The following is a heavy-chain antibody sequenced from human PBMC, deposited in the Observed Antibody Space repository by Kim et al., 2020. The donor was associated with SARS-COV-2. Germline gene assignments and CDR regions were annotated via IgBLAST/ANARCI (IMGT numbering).Heavy chain of an antibody. D-gene: IGHD3-10*01. CDR2: ISAYNGNT. CDR1: GYTFTSYG. CDR3: ARDKSYYGSGSHVSPNNWFDP. J-gene: IGHJ5*02. V-gene: IGHV1-18*01. Sequence: ASVKVSCKASGYTFTSYGISWVRRAPGQGLEWMGWISAYNGNTNYAQKLQGRVTMTTDTSTSTAYMELRSLRSDDTAVYYCARDKSYYGSGSHVSPNNWFDPWGQGTLVTVSS.